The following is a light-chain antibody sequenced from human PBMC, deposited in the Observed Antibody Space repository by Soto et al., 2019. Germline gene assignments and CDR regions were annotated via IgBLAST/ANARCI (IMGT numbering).Light chain of an antibody. CDR2: GAS. CDR3: QQYNKWPLFT. Sequence: EILMTQSPATLSVSPGERATLSCRASQSVGNNLAWYQQRPAQAPRLLIYGASTRATGTPARFSGSGSGTEFTLTINSLRSEDFALYYCQQYNKWPLFTFGPGTRVDI. CDR1: QSVGNN. J-gene: IGKJ3*01. V-gene: IGKV3-15*01.